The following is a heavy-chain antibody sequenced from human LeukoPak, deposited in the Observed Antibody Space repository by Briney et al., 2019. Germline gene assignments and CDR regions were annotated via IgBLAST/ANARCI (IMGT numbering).Heavy chain of an antibody. J-gene: IGHJ3*02. Sequence: SETLSLTCTVSGGSISSGDYYWSWIRQPPGKGLEWIGYIYYSGSTYYNPSLKSRVTISVDTSKNQFSLKLSSVTAADTAVYYCARVEGHYYYDSSGYSFDIWGQGAMVTVSS. D-gene: IGHD3-22*01. V-gene: IGHV4-30-4*01. CDR3: ARVEGHYYYDSSGYSFDI. CDR2: IYYSGST. CDR1: GGSISSGDYY.